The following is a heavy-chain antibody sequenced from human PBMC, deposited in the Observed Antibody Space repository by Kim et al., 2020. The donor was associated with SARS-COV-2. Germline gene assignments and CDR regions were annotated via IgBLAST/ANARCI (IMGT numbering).Heavy chain of an antibody. CDR3: ARYIVHGYGPDY. J-gene: IGHJ4*02. CDR1: GFTFSSYA. CDR2: ITVSGATT. V-gene: IGHV3-23*01. Sequence: GGSLRLSCAASGFTFSSYAMSWVRQASGKGLEWVSAITVSGATTYYANSVKGRFTISRDNPKSTLYLQMNSLRAEDTAVYYCARYIVHGYGPDYWGQGALVTVSA. D-gene: IGHD5-12*01.